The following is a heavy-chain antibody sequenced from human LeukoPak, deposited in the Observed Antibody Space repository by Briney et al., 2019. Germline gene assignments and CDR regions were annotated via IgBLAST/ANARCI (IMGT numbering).Heavy chain of an antibody. D-gene: IGHD1-26*01. CDR2: ICGSGVTT. CDR1: GCSFSRYA. Sequence: PGGSLRLSCVAPGCSFSRYAMCWVRQAPGKGLEWVSAICGSGVTTHYAGSVKGRFSISRDNSKNTLYLQMNSLRAEDTALYYCAKKVVVGATSPYSDFQDWGQGTLVTVSS. CDR3: AKKVVVGATSPYSDFQD. V-gene: IGHV3-23*01. J-gene: IGHJ1*01.